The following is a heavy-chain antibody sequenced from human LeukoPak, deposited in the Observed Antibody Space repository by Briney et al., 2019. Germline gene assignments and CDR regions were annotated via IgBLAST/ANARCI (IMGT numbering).Heavy chain of an antibody. CDR1: GFTFSSYA. D-gene: IGHD1-26*01. Sequence: GGSLRLSCAASGFTFSSYAMSWVRQAPGKGLEWVSGIRGSGGSTYYADSVKGRFTISRDNSKNTLYLQMNSLRAEDTAVYYCAAHHGELGYFDYWGQGTLVTVSS. J-gene: IGHJ4*02. V-gene: IGHV3-23*01. CDR2: IRGSGGST. CDR3: AAHHGELGYFDY.